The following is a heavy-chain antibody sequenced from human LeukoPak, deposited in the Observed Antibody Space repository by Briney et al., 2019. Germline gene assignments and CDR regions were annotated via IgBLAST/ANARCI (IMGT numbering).Heavy chain of an antibody. J-gene: IGHJ4*02. Sequence: SETLSLTCTVYGGSFSGYYWSWIRQPPGKGLEWIGEINHSGSTNYNPSLKSRVTISVDTSKNQFSLKLSSVTAADTAVYYCARLAGWLQARFDYWGQGTLVTVSS. CDR1: GGSFSGYY. CDR3: ARLAGWLQARFDY. CDR2: INHSGST. V-gene: IGHV4-34*01. D-gene: IGHD5-24*01.